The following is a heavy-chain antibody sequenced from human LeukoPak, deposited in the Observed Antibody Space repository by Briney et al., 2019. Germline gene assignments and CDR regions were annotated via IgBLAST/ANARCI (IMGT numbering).Heavy chain of an antibody. CDR1: GGSLSSGGYY. CDR2: IHYSGLT. D-gene: IGHD6-25*01. J-gene: IGHJ2*01. V-gene: IGHV4-61*08. Sequence: PSETLSLTCTVSGGSLSSGGYYWIWIRQPPGRGLEWIGYIHYSGLTDYNPSPKSRVTISVDTSKNQFSLKLTSVTAADTAVYYCARQRYFDLCGRGTLVTVSS. CDR3: ARQRYFDL.